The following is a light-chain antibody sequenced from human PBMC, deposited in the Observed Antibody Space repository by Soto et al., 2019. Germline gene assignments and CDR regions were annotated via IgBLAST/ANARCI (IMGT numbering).Light chain of an antibody. CDR1: QSVSSY. V-gene: IGKV3-11*01. J-gene: IGKJ4*01. CDR2: DAS. CDR3: QQPNT. Sequence: EIVLTQSPATLSLSPGERTTLSCRASQSVSSYLAWYQQKPGQAPRLLIYDASNRATGIPARFSGSGSGTDFTLTISSLEPEDFAVYYCQQPNTSGGGTKVEIK.